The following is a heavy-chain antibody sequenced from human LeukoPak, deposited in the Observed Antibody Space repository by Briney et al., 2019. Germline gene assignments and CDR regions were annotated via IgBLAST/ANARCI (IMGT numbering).Heavy chain of an antibody. D-gene: IGHD3-22*01. J-gene: IGHJ4*02. Sequence: SVKVSCKASGCTFSSYAISWVRQAPGQGLEWMGRIIPILGIANYAQKFQGRVTITADKSTSTAYMELSSLRSEDTAVYYCARGRGSYYDSSGYYSNWGQGTLVTVSS. CDR1: GCTFSSYA. CDR3: ARGRGSYYDSSGYYSN. CDR2: IIPILGIA. V-gene: IGHV1-69*04.